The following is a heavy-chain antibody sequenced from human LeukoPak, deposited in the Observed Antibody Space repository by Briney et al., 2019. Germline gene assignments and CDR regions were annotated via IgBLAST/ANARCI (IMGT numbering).Heavy chain of an antibody. CDR3: ATSGGPGYCSGGSCLDY. D-gene: IGHD2-15*01. V-gene: IGHV4-59*08. J-gene: IGHJ4*02. CDR1: GGSFSSYY. Sequence: PSETLSLTCTVSGGSFSSYYWSWIRQPPGKGLEWIGYYYYSGSTNFNPSLKSRVTISVDTSKNQFSLKLSSVTAADTAVYYCATSGGPGYCSGGSCLDYWGQGTLVTVSS. CDR2: YYYSGST.